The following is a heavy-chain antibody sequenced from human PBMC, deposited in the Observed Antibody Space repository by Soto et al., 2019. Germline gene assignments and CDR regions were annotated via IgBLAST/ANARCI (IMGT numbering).Heavy chain of an antibody. Sequence: LETLSLTCSVSGGSLISESHYWGWIRQPPGRGLEWIGSIYYSGSTYYNPSLQSRPTISVDTSKNQFSLKLSSVTAADTAVYYCARLMAARRDYYYYYGMDVWGQGTTVTVSS. CDR1: GGSLISESHY. CDR2: IYYSGST. D-gene: IGHD6-6*01. V-gene: IGHV4-39*07. J-gene: IGHJ6*02. CDR3: ARLMAARRDYYYYYGMDV.